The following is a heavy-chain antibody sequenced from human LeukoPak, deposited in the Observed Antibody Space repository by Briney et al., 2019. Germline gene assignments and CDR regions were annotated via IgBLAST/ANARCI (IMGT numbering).Heavy chain of an antibody. CDR1: GGTFSSYT. CDR2: IIPIFGTA. Sequence: GASVKVSCKASGGTFSSYTISWVRQAPGQGLEWMGRIIPIFGTANYAQKFQGRVTITTDESTSTAYMELSSLRSEDTAVYYCASEPTYNYYYYYYMDVWGKGTTVTVSS. D-gene: IGHD4-11*01. CDR3: ASEPTYNYYYYYYMDV. V-gene: IGHV1-69*05. J-gene: IGHJ6*03.